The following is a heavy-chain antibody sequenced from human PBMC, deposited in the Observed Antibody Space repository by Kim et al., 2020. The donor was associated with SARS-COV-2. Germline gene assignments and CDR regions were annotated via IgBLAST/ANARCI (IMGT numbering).Heavy chain of an antibody. CDR1: GFTFRGYV. CDR2: ICYDGKTA. D-gene: IGHD2-2*01. V-gene: IGHV3-30*04. Sequence: GGSLRLSCAASGFTFRGYVIHWVRQAPGKGLEWVSMICYDGKTAYYTDSVRGRFTISKDNFKNTAYLQMNSLRAEDTAVYYCAKDHDGAVVRTTGMDVWG. J-gene: IGHJ6*01. CDR3: AKDHDGAVVRTTGMDV.